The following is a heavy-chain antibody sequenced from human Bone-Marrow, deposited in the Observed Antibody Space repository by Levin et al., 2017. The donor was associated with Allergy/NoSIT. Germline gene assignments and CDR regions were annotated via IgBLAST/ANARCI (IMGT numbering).Heavy chain of an antibody. CDR3: ATCSGGSCFPEPFDI. V-gene: IGHV3-33*01. CDR2: IWYDGGYK. CDR1: GFTFSSYG. D-gene: IGHD2-15*01. J-gene: IGHJ3*02. Sequence: SCAASGFTFSSYGMHWVRQAPGKGLEWVAVIWYDGGYKYYADSVKGRFIISRDNPKNTLYLQMNSLRVDDTAVYYCATCSGGSCFPEPFDIWGQGTIVTVSS.